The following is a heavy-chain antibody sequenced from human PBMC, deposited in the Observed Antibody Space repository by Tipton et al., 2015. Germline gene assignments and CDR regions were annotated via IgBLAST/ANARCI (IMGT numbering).Heavy chain of an antibody. CDR2: IYYSGTT. J-gene: IGHJ4*02. CDR3: AGSADTAFDS. D-gene: IGHD6-25*01. V-gene: IGHV4-31*11. CDR1: GGSIRTSLHY. Sequence: TLSLTCAVSGGSIRTSLHYWAWIRQQPGKGLEWIGYIYYSGTTYYSPSFKSRLSISLDTSRNHFSLDLTSVTAADSAVYYCAGSADTAFDSWGQGTLVTVSS.